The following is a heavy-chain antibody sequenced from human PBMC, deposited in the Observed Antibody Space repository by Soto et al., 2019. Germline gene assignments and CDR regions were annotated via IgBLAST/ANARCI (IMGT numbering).Heavy chain of an antibody. Sequence: ASVKVSCKASGYTFTGYYMHWVRQAPGQGLEWMGWINPNSGGTNYAQKFQGWVTMTRDTSISTAYMELSRLRSDDTAVYYCARDPGYCSGGSCLNWFDPWGQGTLVTVSS. J-gene: IGHJ5*02. CDR2: INPNSGGT. CDR1: GYTFTGYY. V-gene: IGHV1-2*04. D-gene: IGHD2-15*01. CDR3: ARDPGYCSGGSCLNWFDP.